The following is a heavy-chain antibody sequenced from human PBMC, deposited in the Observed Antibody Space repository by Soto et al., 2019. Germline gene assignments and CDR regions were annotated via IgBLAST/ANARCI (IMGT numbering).Heavy chain of an antibody. Sequence: GGALRLSCAASGFAFSSYGKHWVRQAPGKGLEWVAVIWYDGSNKYYADSVKGRFTISRDNSKNTLYLQMNSLRAEDTAVYYCARDRIVGATGAFDIWGQGTMVTVSS. CDR3: ARDRIVGATGAFDI. CDR2: IWYDGSNK. CDR1: GFAFSSYG. V-gene: IGHV3-33*08. D-gene: IGHD1-26*01. J-gene: IGHJ3*02.